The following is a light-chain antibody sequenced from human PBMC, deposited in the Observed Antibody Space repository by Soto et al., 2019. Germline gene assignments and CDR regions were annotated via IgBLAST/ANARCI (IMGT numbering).Light chain of an antibody. CDR2: EVT. CDR3: GSHTSGSTRV. Sequence: QSVLTQPASVSGSPGQSIAISCTGTSSDIGAYDYVSWYQQHPDKAPKLIIYEVTKRPSGVSTRFSGSKSGNTASLTISGLQAEDEGDYYCGSHTSGSTRVFGTGTKPPS. V-gene: IGLV2-14*01. CDR1: SSDIGAYDY. J-gene: IGLJ1*01.